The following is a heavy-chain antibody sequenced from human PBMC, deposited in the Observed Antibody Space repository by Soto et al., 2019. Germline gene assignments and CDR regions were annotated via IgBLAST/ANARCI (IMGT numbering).Heavy chain of an antibody. D-gene: IGHD6-19*01. V-gene: IGHV4-39*07. Sequence: TLSLTCTVSGGSIGSSSYYWGWIRQPPGKGLEWIGSIYYSGSTYYNPSLKSRVTISVDTSKNQFSLKLSSVTAADTAVYYCARAGRRYSSGWYEDYWGQGTLVTVSS. CDR1: GGSIGSSSYY. J-gene: IGHJ4*02. CDR2: IYYSGST. CDR3: ARAGRRYSSGWYEDY.